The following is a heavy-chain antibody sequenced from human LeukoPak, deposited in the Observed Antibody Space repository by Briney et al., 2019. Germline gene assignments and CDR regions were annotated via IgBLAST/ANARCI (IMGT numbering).Heavy chain of an antibody. CDR1: GYTFTSYG. D-gene: IGHD3-3*01. CDR2: ISAYNGNT. Sequence: ASVKVSCKASGYTFTSYGISWVRQAPGQGLEWMGWISAYNGNTNYAQKLQGKVTMTTDTSTSTAYMELRSLRSEDTAVYYCAREQRSGYFTPSAFDIWGQGTMVTVSS. V-gene: IGHV1-18*01. J-gene: IGHJ3*02. CDR3: AREQRSGYFTPSAFDI.